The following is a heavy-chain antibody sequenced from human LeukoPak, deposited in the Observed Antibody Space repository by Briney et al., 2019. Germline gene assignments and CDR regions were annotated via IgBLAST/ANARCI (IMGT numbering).Heavy chain of an antibody. CDR1: GGSISSYY. Sequence: PSETLSLTCTVSGGSISSYYWSWIRQPPGKGLEWIGYIYYSGSTNYNPSLKSRVTISVDTSKNQFSLKLSSVTAADTAVYYCARTIRWASDAFDIWGQGTMVTVSS. CDR2: IYYSGST. V-gene: IGHV4-59*01. CDR3: ARTIRWASDAFDI. D-gene: IGHD2-2*01. J-gene: IGHJ3*02.